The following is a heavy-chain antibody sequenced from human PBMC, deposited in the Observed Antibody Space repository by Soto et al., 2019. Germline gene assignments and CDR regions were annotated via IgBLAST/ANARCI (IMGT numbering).Heavy chain of an antibody. Sequence: ASVKVSCKASGYTFTSYDINWVRQATGQGLEWMGWMNPNSGNTGYAQKFQGRVTMTRNTSISTAYMELSSLRSEDTAVYYCARRPPVGGSSTSCYARFDPWGQGTLVTVSS. CDR1: GYTFTSYD. D-gene: IGHD2-2*01. CDR2: MNPNSGNT. CDR3: ARRPPVGGSSTSCYARFDP. V-gene: IGHV1-8*01. J-gene: IGHJ5*02.